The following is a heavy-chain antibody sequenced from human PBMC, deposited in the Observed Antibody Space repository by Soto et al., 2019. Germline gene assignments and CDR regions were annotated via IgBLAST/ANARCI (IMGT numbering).Heavy chain of an antibody. CDR2: IRSKANSHAT. CDR3: TRTTVTRSYYYYGMDV. D-gene: IGHD4-17*01. V-gene: IGHV3-73*01. Sequence: EVQLLESGGGLVQPGGSLKLSCAASGFTFSGSAMHWVRQASGKGLEWVGRIRSKANSHATAYAASVKGRFTISRDDSKNTAYLQMNSLKTEDTAVYYCTRTTVTRSYYYYGMDVWGQGTTVTVSS. J-gene: IGHJ6*02. CDR1: GFTFSGSA.